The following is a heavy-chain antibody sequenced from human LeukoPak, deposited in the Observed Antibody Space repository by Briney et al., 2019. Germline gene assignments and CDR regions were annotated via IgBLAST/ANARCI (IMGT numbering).Heavy chain of an antibody. V-gene: IGHV1-69*05. CDR2: IIPIFGTA. CDR3: ARDLSRSLGGRDY. CDR1: GGTFSSYA. D-gene: IGHD3-16*01. Sequence: SVKVSCKASGGTFSSYAISWVRQAPGQGLEWMGGIIPIFGTANYAQKFQGRVTITTDESTSTAYMELSSLRSEDTAVYYCARDLSRSLGGRDYWGQGTLVTVSS. J-gene: IGHJ4*02.